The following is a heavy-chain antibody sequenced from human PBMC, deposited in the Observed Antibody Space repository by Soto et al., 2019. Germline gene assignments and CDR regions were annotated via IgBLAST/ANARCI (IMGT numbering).Heavy chain of an antibody. CDR1: GGSISSSSFH. CDR3: ARRERAAGTDWWFDP. D-gene: IGHD6-13*01. J-gene: IGHJ5*02. CDR2: IYYSGST. Sequence: QLQLQESGPGLVKPSETLSLTCTVSGGSISSSSFHWGWIRQPPGKGLEWIGSIYYSGSTYYSPSLKSRVTVSVATSKSQFPLKLSSVTAADTAVYYCARRERAAGTDWWFDPWGQGTLVTVSS. V-gene: IGHV4-39*01.